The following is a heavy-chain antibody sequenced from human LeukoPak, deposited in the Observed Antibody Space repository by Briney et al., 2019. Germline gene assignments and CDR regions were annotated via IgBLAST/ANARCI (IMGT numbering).Heavy chain of an antibody. CDR2: ISGSGGST. V-gene: IGHV3-23*01. CDR3: AKVAGYSSGWSRSDY. CDR1: GFTFSSYG. J-gene: IGHJ4*02. Sequence: PGGSLRLSCAASGFTFSSYGMSWVRQAPGKGLEWVSAISGSGGSTYYADSVKGRFTISRDNSKNTLYLQMNSLRAEDTAVYYCAKVAGYSSGWSRSDYWSQGTLVTVSS. D-gene: IGHD6-19*01.